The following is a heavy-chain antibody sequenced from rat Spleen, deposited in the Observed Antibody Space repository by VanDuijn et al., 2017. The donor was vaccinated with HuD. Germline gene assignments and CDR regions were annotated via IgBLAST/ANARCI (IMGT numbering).Heavy chain of an antibody. Sequence: EVQLVESGGGLVQPGRSLKLSCAASGFTFSNSYMAWVRQAPTKGLEWVASITNTGGSTFYPDSVKGRFTISRDNAISTLYLQVSSLRSEDTATDSCARHKTTTDPRSFDYWGQGVMVTVSS. CDR1: GFTFSNSY. J-gene: IGHJ2*01. V-gene: IGHV5-25*01. D-gene: IGHD1-6*01. CDR3: ARHKTTTDPRSFDY. CDR2: ITNTGGST.